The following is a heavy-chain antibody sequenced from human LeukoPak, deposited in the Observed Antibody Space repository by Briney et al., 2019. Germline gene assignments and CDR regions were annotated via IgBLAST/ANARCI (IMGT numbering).Heavy chain of an antibody. Sequence: ASVNVSCKPSGYTFTSYGISWVRQAPGQGLEWMGWISAYNGNTNYAQTLQGRVTMTTDTSTSTAYMELRSLRSNDTAVYYCAGVGATNGFAPWGKGTLFTVS. V-gene: IGHV1-18*01. CDR3: AGVGATNGFAP. J-gene: IGHJ5*02. CDR2: ISAYNGNT. CDR1: GYTFTSYG. D-gene: IGHD1-26*01.